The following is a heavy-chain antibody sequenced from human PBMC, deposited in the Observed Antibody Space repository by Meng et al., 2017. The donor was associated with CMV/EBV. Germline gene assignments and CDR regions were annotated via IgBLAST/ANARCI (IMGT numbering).Heavy chain of an antibody. J-gene: IGHJ5*02. CDR1: GGSISSYY. CDR2: IYYSGST. V-gene: IGHV4-59*01. CDR3: ARPPSGYCSSTSCPSA. Sequence: SETLSLTCTVSGGSISSYYWSWIRQPPGKGLEWIGYIYYSGSTNYNPSLKSRVTISVDTSKNQFSLKLSSVTAADTAVYYCARPPSGYCSSTSCPSAWGQGTLVTVSS. D-gene: IGHD2-2*01.